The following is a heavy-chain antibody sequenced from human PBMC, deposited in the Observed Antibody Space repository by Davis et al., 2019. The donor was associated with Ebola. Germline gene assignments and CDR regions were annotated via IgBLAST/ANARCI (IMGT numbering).Heavy chain of an antibody. J-gene: IGHJ4*02. CDR3: ARDLGYYDFWSGYWSY. CDR1: GFTFSTYW. V-gene: IGHV3-74*01. D-gene: IGHD3-3*01. Sequence: GESLKISCAASGFTFSTYWMHWVRQAPGKGLVWVSRIKSDGSSTYYADSVKGRFTISRDNAKNTLYLQMNSLRAEDTAVYYCARDLGYYDFWSGYWSYWGQGTLVTVSS. CDR2: IKSDGSST.